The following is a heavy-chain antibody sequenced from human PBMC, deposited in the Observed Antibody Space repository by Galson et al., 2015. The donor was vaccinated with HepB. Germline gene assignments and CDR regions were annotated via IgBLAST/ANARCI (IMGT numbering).Heavy chain of an antibody. CDR3: AKGYYSQYYDFWSGYYIDY. V-gene: IGHV3-9*01. J-gene: IGHJ4*02. CDR1: GFTFDDYA. Sequence: SLRLSCAASGFTFDDYAMHWVRQAPGKGLEWVSGISWNSGSIGYADSVKGRFTISRDNAKNSLYLQMNSLRAEDTALYYCAKGYYSQYYDFWSGYYIDYWGQGTLVTVSS. D-gene: IGHD3-3*01. CDR2: ISWNSGSI.